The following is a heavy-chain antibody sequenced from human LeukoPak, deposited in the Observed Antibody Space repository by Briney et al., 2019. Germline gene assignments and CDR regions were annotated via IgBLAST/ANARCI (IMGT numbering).Heavy chain of an antibody. J-gene: IGHJ6*03. V-gene: IGHV4-59*11. CDR2: IYYSGST. CDR3: ARDHEGSGYESGSGYYYYYMDV. D-gene: IGHD5-12*01. Sequence: SETLSLTCTVSGGSISSHYWSWIRQPPGKGLEWIGYIYYSGSTNYNPSLKSRVTISVDTSKNQFSLKLSSVPAADTAVYYCARDHEGSGYESGSGYYYYYMDVWGKGTTVTVSS. CDR1: GGSISSHY.